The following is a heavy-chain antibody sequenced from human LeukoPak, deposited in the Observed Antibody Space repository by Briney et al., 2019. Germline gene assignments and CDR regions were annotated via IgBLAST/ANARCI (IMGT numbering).Heavy chain of an antibody. D-gene: IGHD3-22*01. CDR2: INSGSTTT. J-gene: IGHJ4*02. CDR3: LRGDSRDY. CDR1: GFTFSSYA. Sequence: GGSLRLSCAASGFTFSSYAMSWVRQAPGKGLEWVSSINSGSTTTHYADSVKGRFTISRDNAQNSLYLQMNSLRADDAAVYYCLRGDSRDYWGQGTLVTVSS. V-gene: IGHV3-21*01.